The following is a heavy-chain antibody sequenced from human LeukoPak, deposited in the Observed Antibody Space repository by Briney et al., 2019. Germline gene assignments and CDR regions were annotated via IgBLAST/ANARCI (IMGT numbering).Heavy chain of an antibody. CDR1: GGSISSSSYY. Sequence: SETLSLTCTVSGGSISSSSYYWGWIRQPPGKGLEWIGSIYYSGSTYYNPSLKSRVTISVDTSKNQFSLKLSSVTAADTAVYYCASLVVAAPNYYGMDVWGQGTTVTVSS. D-gene: IGHD2-15*01. CDR2: IYYSGST. V-gene: IGHV4-39*07. J-gene: IGHJ6*02. CDR3: ASLVVAAPNYYGMDV.